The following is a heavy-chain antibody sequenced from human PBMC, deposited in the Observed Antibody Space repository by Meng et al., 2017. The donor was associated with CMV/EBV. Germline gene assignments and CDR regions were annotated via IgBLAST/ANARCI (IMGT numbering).Heavy chain of an antibody. V-gene: IGHV1-69*04. CDR3: AREEAARPGGYYFDY. J-gene: IGHJ4*02. CDR1: GGTFSSYT. CDR2: IIPILGIA. D-gene: IGHD6-6*01. Sequence: SVTVSCKASGGTFSSYTISWVRQAPGQGLEWMGRIIPILGIANYAQKFQGRVTITADKSTSTAYMELSSLRSEDTAVYYCAREEAARPGGYYFDYWGQGTLVTVSS.